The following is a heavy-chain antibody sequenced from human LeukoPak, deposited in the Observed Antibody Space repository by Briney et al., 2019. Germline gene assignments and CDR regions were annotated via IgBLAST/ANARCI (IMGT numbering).Heavy chain of an antibody. D-gene: IGHD5-24*01. Sequence: GGSLRLFCAASGFTFSSYEMNWVRQAPGKGLEWVSYISSSGSTIYYADSVKGRFTISRDNAKNSLYLQMNSLRAEDTAVYYCARARRDGYNWANWYFDLWGRGTLVTVSS. CDR2: ISSSGSTI. CDR1: GFTFSSYE. J-gene: IGHJ2*01. CDR3: ARARRDGYNWANWYFDL. V-gene: IGHV3-48*03.